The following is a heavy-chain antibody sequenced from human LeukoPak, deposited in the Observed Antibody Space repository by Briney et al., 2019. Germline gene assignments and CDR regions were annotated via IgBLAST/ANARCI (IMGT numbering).Heavy chain of an antibody. Sequence: GGSLRLSCAASGFTFSSYSMNWVRQAPGKGLEWVSSISSSSSYIYYADSVKGRFTISRDNAKNSLYLQMNSLGAEDTAVYYCARPILLWFGELTVDVWGKGTTVTVSS. CDR1: GFTFSSYS. J-gene: IGHJ6*04. V-gene: IGHV3-21*01. CDR2: ISSSSSYI. D-gene: IGHD3-10*01. CDR3: ARPILLWFGELTVDV.